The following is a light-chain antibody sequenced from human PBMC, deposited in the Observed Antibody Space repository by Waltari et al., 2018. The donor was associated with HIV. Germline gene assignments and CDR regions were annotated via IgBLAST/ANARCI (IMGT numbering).Light chain of an antibody. CDR2: DVS. J-gene: IGLJ3*02. CDR1: TSDVGGYNW. V-gene: IGLV2-11*01. CDR3: CSYVGNFTWV. Sequence: QSALTQPRSVSGSPGQSVTISCTGTTSDVGGYNWLTWYQQHPRKVPKPMVYDVSKRTSVVPERFSASNADNTAYLTISGLQADDEGDYYCCSYVGNFTWVFGGGTILTVL.